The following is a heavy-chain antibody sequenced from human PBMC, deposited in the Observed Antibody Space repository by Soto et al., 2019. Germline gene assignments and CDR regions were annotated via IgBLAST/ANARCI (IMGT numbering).Heavy chain of an antibody. CDR2: IMPVFGTA. Sequence: QVQLVQSGAEVKKPGSSVKVSCKASGGTFNNYAISWVRQAPGQGLEWMGGIMPVFGTAHYAQNFQDRVTITADESTSTVYMELSSLRSEDTAVYYCARDKAYGDLRNAFDMWGQGTMVTVSA. CDR3: ARDKAYGDLRNAFDM. V-gene: IGHV1-69*12. D-gene: IGHD4-17*01. CDR1: GGTFNNYA. J-gene: IGHJ3*02.